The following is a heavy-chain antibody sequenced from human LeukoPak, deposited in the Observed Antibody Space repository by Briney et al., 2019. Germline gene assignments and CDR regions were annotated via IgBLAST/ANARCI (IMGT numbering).Heavy chain of an antibody. CDR2: ISYDGSNK. CDR1: GFTFSSYA. CDR3: ARDWGGSYYGFFDY. D-gene: IGHD1-26*01. J-gene: IGHJ4*02. V-gene: IGHV3-30*04. Sequence: SGGSLRLSCAASGFTFSSYAMHWVRQAPGRGLEWVAVISYDGSNKYYADSVKGRFTIYRDNSKNTLYLQMNSLRAEDTAVYYCARDWGGSYYGFFDYWGQGTLVTVSS.